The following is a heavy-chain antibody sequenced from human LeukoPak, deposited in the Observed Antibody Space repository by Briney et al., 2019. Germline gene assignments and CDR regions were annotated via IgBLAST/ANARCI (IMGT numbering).Heavy chain of an antibody. Sequence: ASVTLSCTSSGYTFTSYGINWMRQPPAQGIERMGWISAYNGNTNYAQNLQGRVTMTTDTSTSTAYMELRSLRSDDTAVYYCARKVVECSSSLEYFQHWGQGTLVTVSS. D-gene: IGHD6-6*01. V-gene: IGHV1-18*01. J-gene: IGHJ1*01. CDR3: ARKVVECSSSLEYFQH. CDR1: GYTFTSYG. CDR2: ISAYNGNT.